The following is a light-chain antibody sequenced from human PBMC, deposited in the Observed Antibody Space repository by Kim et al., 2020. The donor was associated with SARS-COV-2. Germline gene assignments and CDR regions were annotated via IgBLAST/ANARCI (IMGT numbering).Light chain of an antibody. V-gene: IGKV3-11*01. CDR1: QSVSNY. CDR2: DAS. J-gene: IGKJ1*01. Sequence: SMCPGERATRSRRARQSVSNYLTWYQQKPGQAPRLLIFDASNRATGIPARFSGSGSGTDFTLTISSLEPEDFAVYYCQQRGDWPTFGQGTKVDIK. CDR3: QQRGDWPT.